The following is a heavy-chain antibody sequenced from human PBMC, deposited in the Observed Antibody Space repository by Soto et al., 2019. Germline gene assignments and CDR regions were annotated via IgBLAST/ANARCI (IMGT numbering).Heavy chain of an antibody. CDR2: IGGSAAGS. CDR1: GFTFSSSA. CDR3: ARGGGIAVAGTHLDY. Sequence: EVQLLESGGNLVQPGGSLKLSCAASGFTFSSSAMSWVRQAPGKGLEWVSGIGGSAAGSNYADSVKGRFTISRDNSRNTVYLQMSSLRAEDTALYYCARGGGIAVAGTHLDYWGQGTLVTVSS. V-gene: IGHV3-23*01. J-gene: IGHJ4*02. D-gene: IGHD6-19*01.